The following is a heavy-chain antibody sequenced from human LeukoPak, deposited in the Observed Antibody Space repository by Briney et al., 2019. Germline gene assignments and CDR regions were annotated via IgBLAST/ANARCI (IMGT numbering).Heavy chain of an antibody. CDR2: INAGNGNT. D-gene: IGHD4-23*01. Sequence: ASVKVSCKASEYTFTSYAMHWVRQAPGQRLEWMGWINAGNGNTKYSQKFQGRVTITRDTSASTAYMELSSLRSEDTAVYYCARDSVVTPRDAFDIWGQGTMVTVSS. CDR1: EYTFTSYA. CDR3: ARDSVVTPRDAFDI. J-gene: IGHJ3*02. V-gene: IGHV1-3*01.